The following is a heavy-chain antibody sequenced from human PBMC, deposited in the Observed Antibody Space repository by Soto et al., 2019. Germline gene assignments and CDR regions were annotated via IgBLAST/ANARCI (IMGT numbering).Heavy chain of an antibody. V-gene: IGHV1-18*01. Sequence: QVQLVQSGAEVKKPGASVKVSCKASGYTFTSYGISWARQAPGQELVWMGWISAYNGNTNYAQKLQGRVPMTKDTSTSTDYMDGSSLRSDDTAIYYGARAHDDGNRYFYSWGQGTLVTFSS. CDR2: ISAYNGNT. CDR3: ARAHDDGNRYFYS. D-gene: IGHD4-4*01. J-gene: IGHJ4*02. CDR1: GYTFTSYG.